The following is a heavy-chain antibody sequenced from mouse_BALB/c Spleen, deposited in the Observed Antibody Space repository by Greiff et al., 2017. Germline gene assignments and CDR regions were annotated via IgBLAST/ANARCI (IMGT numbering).Heavy chain of an antibody. CDR2: INSNGGST. D-gene: IGHD1-1*01. CDR1: GFTFSSYG. J-gene: IGHJ1*01. CDR3: ARYYGSSHWYFDV. Sequence: EVQGVESGGGLVQPGGSLKLSCAASGFTFSSYGMSWVRQTPDKRLELVATINSNGGSTYYPDSVKGRFTIARDNAKNTLYLQMSSLKSEDTAMYDSARYYGSSHWYFDVWGAGTTVTVSS. V-gene: IGHV5-6-3*01.